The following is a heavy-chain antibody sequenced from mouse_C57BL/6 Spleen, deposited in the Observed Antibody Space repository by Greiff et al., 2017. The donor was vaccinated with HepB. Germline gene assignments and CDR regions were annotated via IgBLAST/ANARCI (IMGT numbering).Heavy chain of an antibody. CDR3: ARFHYYGSSEGYYAMDY. Sequence: VQGVESGAELVKPGASVKISCKASGYAFSSYWMNWVKQRPGKGLEWIGQIYPGDGDTNYNGKFKGKATLTADKSSSTAYMQLSSLTSEDSAVYFCARFHYYGSSEGYYAMDYWGQGTSVTVSS. CDR1: GYAFSSYW. CDR2: IYPGDGDT. D-gene: IGHD1-1*01. J-gene: IGHJ4*01. V-gene: IGHV1-80*01.